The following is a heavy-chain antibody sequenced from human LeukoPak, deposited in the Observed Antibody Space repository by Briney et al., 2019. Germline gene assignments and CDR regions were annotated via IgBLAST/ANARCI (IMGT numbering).Heavy chain of an antibody. Sequence: AGGSLRLSCAASGFRFSGYWMHWVRQAPGKGLVWVSHIDSEGSSTNYADSVTGRLTISRDNAKNTLYLQMNSLRAEDTAVYYCARALRLAVNLDYWGQGTLVTVSS. CDR1: GFRFSGYW. D-gene: IGHD6-19*01. V-gene: IGHV3-74*01. CDR3: ARALRLAVNLDY. CDR2: IDSEGSST. J-gene: IGHJ4*01.